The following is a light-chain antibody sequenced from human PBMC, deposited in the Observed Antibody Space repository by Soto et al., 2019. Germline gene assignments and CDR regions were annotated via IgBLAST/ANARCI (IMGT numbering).Light chain of an antibody. J-gene: IGLJ3*02. Sequence: QSLLTQPASVSGSPGQSITIFCSGTSSDVGAYKFVSWYRHHPGKAPQVMIYEVSNRPSGVSNRFSGSKSGNTASLTISGLQPEDEGDYYCSSYTSTSTPWVFGGGTKVTVL. CDR3: SSYTSTSTPWV. CDR2: EVS. CDR1: SSDVGAYKF. V-gene: IGLV2-14*01.